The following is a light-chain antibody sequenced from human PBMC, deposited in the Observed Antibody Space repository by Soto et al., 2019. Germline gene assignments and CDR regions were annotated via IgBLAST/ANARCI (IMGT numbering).Light chain of an antibody. V-gene: IGKV3-11*01. CDR1: RGVSSY. CDR3: QQRSNWPPYT. CDR2: DAS. J-gene: IGKJ2*01. Sequence: EIVLTQSPATLSFSPGETATLSCRASRGVSSYLAWYQQKPGQPPRLLIYDASTRATGSLARFSGGGSCTEFTLIISSREHEDFAVYYCQQRSNWPPYTFGQGTKLEIK.